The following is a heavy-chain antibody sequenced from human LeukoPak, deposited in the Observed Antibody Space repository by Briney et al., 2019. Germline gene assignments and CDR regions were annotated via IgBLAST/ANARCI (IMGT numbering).Heavy chain of an antibody. J-gene: IGHJ4*02. V-gene: IGHV4-59*08. Sequence: SETLSLTCTVSGGSLSSYYWSWIRQPPGKGLEWIGYIYDSGSTNYNPSLKSRVTISVDTSKNQFSLKLSSVTAADTAVYYCARGNHGDYFDYWGQGTLVTVSS. D-gene: IGHD1-14*01. CDR1: GGSLSSYY. CDR2: IYDSGST. CDR3: ARGNHGDYFDY.